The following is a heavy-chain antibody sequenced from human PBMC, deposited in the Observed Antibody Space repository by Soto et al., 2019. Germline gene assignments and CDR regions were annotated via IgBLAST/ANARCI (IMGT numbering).Heavy chain of an antibody. J-gene: IGHJ4*02. CDR1: GGSISSGGYY. CDR3: ARVAVRGVRAGDY. CDR2: IYYSGST. Sequence: LSLTCTVSGGSISSGGYYWSWIRQHPGKGLEWIGYIYYSGSTYYNPSPKSRVTISVDTSKNQFSLKLSSVTAADTAVYYCARVAVRGVRAGDYWGQGTLVTVSS. D-gene: IGHD3-10*01. V-gene: IGHV4-31*03.